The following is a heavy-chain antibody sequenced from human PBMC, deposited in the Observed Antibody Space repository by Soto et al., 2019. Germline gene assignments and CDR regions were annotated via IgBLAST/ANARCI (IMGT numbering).Heavy chain of an antibody. CDR2: ISAYNGNT. CDR1: GYTFTSYG. D-gene: IGHD2-21*02. V-gene: IGHV1-18*04. CDR3: ASLGVGDWANYYYYYGMDV. Sequence: ASVKVSCKASGYTFTSYGISWVRQAPGQGLEWMGWISAYNGNTNYAQKLQGRVTMTTDTSTSTAYMELRSLRSDDTAVYYCASLGVGDWANYYYYYGMDVWGQGTTVTVSS. J-gene: IGHJ6*02.